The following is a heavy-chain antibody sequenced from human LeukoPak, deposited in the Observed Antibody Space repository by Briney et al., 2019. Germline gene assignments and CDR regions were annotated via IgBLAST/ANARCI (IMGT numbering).Heavy chain of an antibody. CDR3: ARDLSYCSSTSCSGNAFDI. CDR1: GYTFTGHY. D-gene: IGHD2-2*01. J-gene: IGHJ3*02. Sequence: ASVKVSCKASGYTFTGHYMHWVRRAPGQGLEWMEWINPNSGGTNYAQKFQGRVTMTRDTSISTAYMELSRLRSDDTAVYYCARDLSYCSSTSCSGNAFDIWGQGTMVTVSS. V-gene: IGHV1-2*02. CDR2: INPNSGGT.